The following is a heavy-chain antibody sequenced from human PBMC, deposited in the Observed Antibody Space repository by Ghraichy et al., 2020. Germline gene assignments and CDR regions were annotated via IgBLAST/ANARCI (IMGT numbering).Heavy chain of an antibody. J-gene: IGHJ3*01. D-gene: IGHD5-24*01. Sequence: SETLSLTCIVSNGSISGYFWSWIRQPPGKGLEWIGYIHYRGSTNYNPSLKSRVTVSLDMSKNQFSLKLRSVTAADTAVYYCAREEISTKGGAFDVWGQGTMVTVSS. V-gene: IGHV4-59*01. CDR1: NGSISGYF. CDR3: AREEISTKGGAFDV. CDR2: IHYRGST.